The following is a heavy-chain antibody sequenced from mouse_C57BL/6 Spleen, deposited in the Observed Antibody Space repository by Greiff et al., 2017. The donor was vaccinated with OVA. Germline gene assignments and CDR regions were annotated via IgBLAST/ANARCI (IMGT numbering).Heavy chain of an antibody. CDR2: IYPGDGDT. CDR1: GYAFSSSW. CDR3: AKEALYYYGSSPHYYAMDY. V-gene: IGHV1-82*01. J-gene: IGHJ4*01. Sequence: QVQLKQSGPELVKPGASVKISCKASGYAFSSSWMNWVKQRPGKGLEWIGRIYPGDGDTNYNGKFKGKATLTADKSSSTAYMQLSSLTSEDSEVYFCAKEALYYYGSSPHYYAMDYWGQGTSVTVSS. D-gene: IGHD1-1*01.